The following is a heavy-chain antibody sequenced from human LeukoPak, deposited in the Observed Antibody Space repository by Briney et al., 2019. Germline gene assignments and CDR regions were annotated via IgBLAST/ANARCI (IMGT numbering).Heavy chain of an antibody. V-gene: IGHV3-21*01. CDR2: ISASGTSI. CDR3: ARDGT. CDR1: GSTFSTYT. Sequence: PGGSLRLSCATSGSTFSTYTMNWVRQAPGKGLEWVSFISASGTSIYYADSVRGRFTISRDNAKNSLYLQMNSLRAEDTAVYYCARDGTWGPGTLVTVSS. J-gene: IGHJ5*02. D-gene: IGHD1-26*01.